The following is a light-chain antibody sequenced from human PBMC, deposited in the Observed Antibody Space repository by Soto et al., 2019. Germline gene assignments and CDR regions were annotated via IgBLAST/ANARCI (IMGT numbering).Light chain of an antibody. V-gene: IGLV2-14*01. CDR2: EVI. J-gene: IGLJ2*01. CDR1: SSDIGGHNY. CDR3: SSFTSTSTVI. Sequence: QSALTQPASVSGSLGQSITISCTGTSSDIGGHNYVSWYQLHPGKAPKVLIFEVIKRPSGVSTRFSGSKSGNMASLTISGLRPADEGDYYCSSFTSTSTVILGGGTKLTVL.